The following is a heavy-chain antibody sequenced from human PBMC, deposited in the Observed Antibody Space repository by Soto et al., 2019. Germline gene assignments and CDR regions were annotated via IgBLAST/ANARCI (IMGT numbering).Heavy chain of an antibody. D-gene: IGHD1-20*01. CDR2: VFYTGFT. CDR3: ASSQKGYNWNYFDH. J-gene: IGHJ4*02. Sequence: QLQLQESGPGLVKPSEALSLTCAVSGGSISGSYYYWGWLRQSPGRGREWIGSVFYTGFTSYNPSLESRVSVSADTAKNQFSLKVSAVNAADTAVYYCASSQKGYNWNYFDHWGQGALVTVAS. V-gene: IGHV4-39*01. CDR1: GGSISGSYYY.